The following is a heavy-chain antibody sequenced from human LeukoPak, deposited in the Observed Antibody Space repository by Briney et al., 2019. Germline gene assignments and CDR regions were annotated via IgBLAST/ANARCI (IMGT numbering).Heavy chain of an antibody. J-gene: IGHJ4*02. Sequence: SETLSLTCTVSGGSISSHYWSWIRQPPGKGLEWIGYIYYSGSTNYNPSLKSRVTISVDTSKNQFSLKLSSVTAADTAVYYCARGYSSSWYYFDYWGQGTLVTVSS. CDR3: ARGYSSSWYYFDY. V-gene: IGHV4-59*08. CDR1: GGSISSHY. CDR2: IYYSGST. D-gene: IGHD6-13*01.